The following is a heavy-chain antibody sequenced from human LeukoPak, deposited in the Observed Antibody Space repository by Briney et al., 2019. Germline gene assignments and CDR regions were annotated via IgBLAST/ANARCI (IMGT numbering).Heavy chain of an antibody. Sequence: GASVKVSCKASGYTFTSYYMYWVRQAPGQGLEWMGIINPSGGSTSYAQKFQGRVTMTRDTSTSTAYMELSSLRSEDTAVYYCARGTSDDYGDYVPLGRYYMDVWGKGTTVTISS. V-gene: IGHV1-46*01. D-gene: IGHD4-17*01. CDR3: ARGTSDDYGDYVPLGRYYMDV. J-gene: IGHJ6*03. CDR2: INPSGGST. CDR1: GYTFTSYY.